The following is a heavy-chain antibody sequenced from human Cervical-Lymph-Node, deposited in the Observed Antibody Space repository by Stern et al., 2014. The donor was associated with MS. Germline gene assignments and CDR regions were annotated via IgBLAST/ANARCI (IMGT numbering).Heavy chain of an antibody. CDR3: AREGGNTAEYFQH. Sequence: QVQLVQSGGGVVQPGRSLRLSCAASGFTFSSSDMHWVRQAPGKGLEGLAIIWYDGSNRYYADSVKGRFTISRDNSKNTLYLQMNSLRAEDTAVYYCAREGGNTAEYFQHWGQGTLVTVSS. D-gene: IGHD4-23*01. V-gene: IGHV3-33*01. CDR2: IWYDGSNR. J-gene: IGHJ1*01. CDR1: GFTFSSSD.